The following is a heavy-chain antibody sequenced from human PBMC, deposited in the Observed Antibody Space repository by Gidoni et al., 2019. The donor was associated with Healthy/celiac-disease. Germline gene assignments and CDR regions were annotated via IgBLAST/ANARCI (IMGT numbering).Heavy chain of an antibody. CDR2: TYYRSKWYN. D-gene: IGHD2-2*01. J-gene: IGHJ5*02. V-gene: IGHV6-1*01. CDR3: AREIVVVPAAIHWFDP. Sequence: QVQLQQSGPGLVKPSQTLSLTCAISGDSVSSTRAAWNWIRQSPSRGLEWLGRTYYRSKWYNDYAVSVKSRITINPDTSKNQFSLQLNSVTPEDTAVYYCAREIVVVPAAIHWFDPWGQGTLVTVSS. CDR1: GDSVSSTRAA.